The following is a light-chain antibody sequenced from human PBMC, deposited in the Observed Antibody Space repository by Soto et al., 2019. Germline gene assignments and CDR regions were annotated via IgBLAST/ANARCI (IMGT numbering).Light chain of an antibody. CDR1: QSANTN. CDR2: GAS. CDR3: QQYNNWNLT. Sequence: EIVMTQSPATLSVSPGERATLSCRASQSANTNLAWYQQKPGQAPRLLIFGASTRATGIPARFSGSGSGTEFTLSISSLQYEEFEVYYCQQYNNWNLTLGQGTKVDLK. J-gene: IGKJ1*01. V-gene: IGKV3-15*01.